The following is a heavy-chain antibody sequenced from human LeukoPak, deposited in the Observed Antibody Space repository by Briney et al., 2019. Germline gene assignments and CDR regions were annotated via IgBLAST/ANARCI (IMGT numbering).Heavy chain of an antibody. CDR3: ARDSASSSSGDY. D-gene: IGHD6-6*01. CDR2: NSAYNGNT. V-gene: IGHV1-18*01. Sequence: GASVKVSCKASGHTFTSYGISWVRQAPGQGLEWMGWNSAYNGNTNYAQKLQGRVTMTTDTSTITAYMELRSLRSDDTAVYYCARDSASSSSGDYWGQGTLVTVSS. J-gene: IGHJ4*02. CDR1: GHTFTSYG.